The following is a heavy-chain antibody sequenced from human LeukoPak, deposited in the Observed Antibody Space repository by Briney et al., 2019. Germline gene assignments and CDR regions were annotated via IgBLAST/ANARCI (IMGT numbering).Heavy chain of an antibody. CDR2: INPNSGDT. D-gene: IGHD3-3*01. CDR3: ARVDDLRFLEWLSAPGFDY. Sequence: ASVKVSCKASGYTFTVYYMHWVRQAPGQGLEWMGWINPNSGDTNYAQKLQGRVTMTRDTSTSTAYMALRSLRSGDTAVYYCARVDDLRFLEWLSAPGFDYWGQGTLVTVSS. V-gene: IGHV1-2*02. CDR1: GYTFTVYY. J-gene: IGHJ4*02.